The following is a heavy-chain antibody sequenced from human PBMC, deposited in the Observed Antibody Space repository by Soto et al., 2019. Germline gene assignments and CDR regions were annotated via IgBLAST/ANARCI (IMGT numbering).Heavy chain of an antibody. Sequence: GGSLRLSCAGSGFTLSDHYIDWVRQAPGKGLEWVGRSRDKAQGYSTAYAASVKGRFTTSRDESKNSLYLQMNSLKTGDTAVYYCVRGPVVPGAILDLYYLDYWGQGTLVTVSS. J-gene: IGHJ4*02. V-gene: IGHV3-72*01. CDR1: GFTLSDHY. CDR2: SRDKAQGYST. CDR3: VRGPVVPGAILDLYYLDY. D-gene: IGHD2-2*02.